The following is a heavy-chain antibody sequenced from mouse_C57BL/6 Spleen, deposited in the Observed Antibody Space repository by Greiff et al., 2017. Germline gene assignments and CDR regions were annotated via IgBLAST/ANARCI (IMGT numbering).Heavy chain of an antibody. J-gene: IGHJ2*01. CDR2: IYPSDSET. Sequence: QVQLQQPGAELVRPGSSVKLSCKASGYTFTSYWMDWVKPRPGQGLEWIGNIYPSDSETHYNQKFKDKATLTVDKSSSTAYMQLSSLTSEDSAVYYCSSGEGIYYSNYWGQGTTLTVSS. V-gene: IGHV1-61*01. CDR1: GYTFTSYW. D-gene: IGHD2-5*01. CDR3: SSGEGIYYSNY.